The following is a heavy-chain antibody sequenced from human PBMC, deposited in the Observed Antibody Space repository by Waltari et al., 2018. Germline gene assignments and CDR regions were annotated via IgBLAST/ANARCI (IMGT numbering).Heavy chain of an antibody. Sequence: QVQLVQSGAEVKKPGSSVKVSCKASGGTFSSYTISWVRQAPGQGLEWMGGIIPMYGTPNYAEKFQGRVTITADESTSTAYMDLSSLRSEDTALYYCARVLSVVRATNGVDIWGQGTMVTVSS. CDR1: GGTFSSYT. D-gene: IGHD3-10*01. CDR2: IIPMYGTP. CDR3: ARVLSVVRATNGVDI. V-gene: IGHV1-69*01. J-gene: IGHJ3*02.